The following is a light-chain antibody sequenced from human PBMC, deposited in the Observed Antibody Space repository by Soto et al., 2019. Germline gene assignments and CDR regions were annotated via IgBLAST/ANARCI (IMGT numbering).Light chain of an antibody. V-gene: IGKV3-11*01. CDR2: DVS. J-gene: IGKJ4*01. Sequence: EIVLTQSPATLSLSPGERATLSCRASQSVGNYLGWYQQKSGQAPRLLISDVSKRATGIPARFSGSGFGTDFTLTISSLEPEDFAVYYCQHRVNWPTFGGGTKVEIK. CDR3: QHRVNWPT. CDR1: QSVGNY.